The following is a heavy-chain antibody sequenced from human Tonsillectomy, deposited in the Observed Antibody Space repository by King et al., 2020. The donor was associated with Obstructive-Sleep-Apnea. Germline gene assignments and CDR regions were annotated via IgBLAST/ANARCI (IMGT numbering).Heavy chain of an antibody. CDR3: AKDKSAYYYDSSGYSYFDY. CDR1: GFTFDDYA. Sequence: PLVESGGGLVQPGRSLRLSCAASGFTFDDYAMHWVRQAPGKGLEWVSGVSWNTGSMGYVDSVKGRFTISRDNAKNSLYLQMNSLRAEDTALYYCAKDKSAYYYDSSGYSYFDYWGQGTLVTVSS. D-gene: IGHD3-22*01. CDR2: VSWNTGSM. V-gene: IGHV3-9*01. J-gene: IGHJ4*02.